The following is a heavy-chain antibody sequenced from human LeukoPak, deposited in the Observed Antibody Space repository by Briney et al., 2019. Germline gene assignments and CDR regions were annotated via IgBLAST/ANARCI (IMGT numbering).Heavy chain of an antibody. J-gene: IGHJ5*02. Sequence: SETLSLTCTVSGGSISSYYWSWIRQPPGKGLEWIGYIYYSGSTNYNPSLKSRVTISVDTSKNQFSLKLSSVTAADTAVYYCARDVRYCSGGSCYSEFIWFDPWGQGTLVTVSS. V-gene: IGHV4-59*01. CDR2: IYYSGST. CDR1: GGSISSYY. CDR3: ARDVRYCSGGSCYSEFIWFDP. D-gene: IGHD2-15*01.